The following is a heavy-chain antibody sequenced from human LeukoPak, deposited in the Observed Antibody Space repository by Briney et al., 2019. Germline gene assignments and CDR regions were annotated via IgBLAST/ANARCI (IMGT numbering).Heavy chain of an antibody. D-gene: IGHD6-13*01. CDR2: INPNSGGT. Sequence: ASVKVSCKASGYTFTGYYMHWVRQAPGQGLEWMGWINPNSGGTNYAQKFQGRVTMTRDTSISTAYMELSRLRSDDTAVYYCARVSGVAAAGRGYYFDYWGQGTLVTVSS. CDR1: GYTFTGYY. V-gene: IGHV1-2*02. CDR3: ARVSGVAAAGRGYYFDY. J-gene: IGHJ4*02.